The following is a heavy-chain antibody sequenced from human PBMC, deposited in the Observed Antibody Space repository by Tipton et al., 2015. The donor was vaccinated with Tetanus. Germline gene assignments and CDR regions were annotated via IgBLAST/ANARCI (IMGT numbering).Heavy chain of an antibody. D-gene: IGHD3-22*01. V-gene: IGHV4-30-4*01. J-gene: IGHJ4*02. CDR3: ARDRRDFAYDSRGFYSPLYYFDN. CDR2: ISHSGTT. CDR1: GGSTSSDAHY. Sequence: TCTVSGGSTSSDAHYWSWIRQAPGKGLEWLGYISHSGTTNYNPSLMSRVTLSLDTARGQFSLKSTSVTAADAAVYFCARDRRDFAYDSRGFYSPLYYFDNWGQGLRVTVSS.